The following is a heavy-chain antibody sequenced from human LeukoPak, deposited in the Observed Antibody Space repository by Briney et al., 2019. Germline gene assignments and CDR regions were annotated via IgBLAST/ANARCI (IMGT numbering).Heavy chain of an antibody. J-gene: IGHJ4*02. CDR1: GFRFDDYP. Sequence: GGSLRLSCAASGFRFDDYPMHWVRQAPGRGLEWVSLISGDGGGTYYNDSVKGRFTTSRENSKNYLFLQMSNLRTEDTALYFCARDRPFTYYDSTGVLDYWGQGTLVSVSS. V-gene: IGHV3-43*02. D-gene: IGHD3-22*01. CDR2: ISGDGGGT. CDR3: ARDRPFTYYDSTGVLDY.